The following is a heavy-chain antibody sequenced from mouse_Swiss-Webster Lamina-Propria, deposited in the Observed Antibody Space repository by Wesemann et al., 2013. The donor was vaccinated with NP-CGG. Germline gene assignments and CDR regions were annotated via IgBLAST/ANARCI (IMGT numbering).Heavy chain of an antibody. CDR2: IYPGDGST. Sequence: QRPGQGLEWIGWIYPGDGSTKYNEKFKGKATLTADKSSSTAYMQLSSLTSENSAVYFCARGAPWFAYWGQGTLVTVSA. CDR3: ARGAPWFAY. D-gene: IGHD3-1*01. J-gene: IGHJ3*01. V-gene: IGHV1S56*01.